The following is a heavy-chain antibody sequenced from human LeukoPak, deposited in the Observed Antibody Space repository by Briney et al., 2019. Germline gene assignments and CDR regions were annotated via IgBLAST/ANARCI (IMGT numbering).Heavy chain of an antibody. Sequence: VASVKVSCKISGFTLSEISIHWVRQAPGKGLEWMGGFDPEDGETIYAQNFQDRVTMTEDTSTDTAYMELSSLRSDDTAVYYCARGGGWELFLPPYPLDYWGQETLVTVSS. CDR1: GFTLSEIS. CDR3: ARGGGWELFLPPYPLDY. J-gene: IGHJ4*02. V-gene: IGHV1-24*01. CDR2: FDPEDGET. D-gene: IGHD1-26*01.